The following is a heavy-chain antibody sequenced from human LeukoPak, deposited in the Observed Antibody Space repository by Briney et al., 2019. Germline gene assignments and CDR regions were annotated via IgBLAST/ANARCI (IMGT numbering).Heavy chain of an antibody. CDR3: ARVLGPDCSSTSCYTDWFDP. CDR2: INHSGST. V-gene: IGHV4-34*01. J-gene: IGHJ5*02. D-gene: IGHD2-2*02. Sequence: PSETLSLTCAVYGGSFSGYYWSWIRQPPGKGLEWIGEINHSGSTNYNPSLKSRVTIPVDTSKNQFSLKLSSVTAADTAVYYCARVLGPDCSSTSCYTDWFDPWGQGTLVTVSS. CDR1: GGSFSGYY.